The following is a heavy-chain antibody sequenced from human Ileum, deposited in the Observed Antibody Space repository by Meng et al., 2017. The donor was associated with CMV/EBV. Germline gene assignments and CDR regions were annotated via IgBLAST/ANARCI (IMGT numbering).Heavy chain of an antibody. CDR1: GYSFTGYY. J-gene: IGHJ3*02. CDR3: ARRQWDLRNALDI. Sequence: ASVKVSCKASGYSFTGYYIHWVRQAPGQELEWMGSINPNSGGTKYAQKFQGRVTLTRDTSISTVYMELSSLKTDDTAVYYCARRQWDLRNALDIWGQGTGVTVSS. CDR2: INPNSGGT. D-gene: IGHD1-26*01. V-gene: IGHV1-2*02.